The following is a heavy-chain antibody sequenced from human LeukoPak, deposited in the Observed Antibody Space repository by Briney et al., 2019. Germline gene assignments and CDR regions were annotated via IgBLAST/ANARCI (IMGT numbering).Heavy chain of an antibody. J-gene: IGHJ5*02. CDR3: ARPGLTVAGTTWFDP. V-gene: IGHV3-23*01. Sequence: VGSLRLSCAASGFTFSSYAMSWVRQAPGKGLEWVSGIGSDGSSIYYTDSVKGRFTISRDNSNNMLYLQMNSLRAEGTALYYCARPGLTVAGTTWFDPWGQRTLVTASS. D-gene: IGHD6-19*01. CDR2: IGSDGSSI. CDR1: GFTFSSYA.